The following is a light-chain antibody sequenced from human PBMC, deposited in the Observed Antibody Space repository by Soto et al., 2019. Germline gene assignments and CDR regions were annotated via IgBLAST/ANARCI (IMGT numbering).Light chain of an antibody. J-gene: IGLJ1*01. CDR1: SSDVGAYNY. CDR2: HVS. V-gene: IGLV2-14*01. Sequence: QSALTQPASVSGSPGQSITISCTGTSSDVGAYNYVSWYQQYTGKAPKLMIYHVSNRPSGVSNRFSGSKSGNSASLTISGLQGEDEADYYCNSYTTTSTYVFGTGTKLTVL. CDR3: NSYTTTSTYV.